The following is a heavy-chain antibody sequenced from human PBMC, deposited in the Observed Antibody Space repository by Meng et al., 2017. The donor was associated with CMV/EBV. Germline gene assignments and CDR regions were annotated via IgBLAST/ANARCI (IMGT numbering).Heavy chain of an antibody. V-gene: IGHV1-46*01. CDR2: INPSGGST. CDR3: ARFPYSSSLVIYYFDY. J-gene: IGHJ4*02. Sequence: ASVKVSCKASGYTFTSYYMHWVRQAPGQGLEWMGIINPSGGSTSYAQKFQGRVTMTRDTSTSTVYMELSSLRSEDTAVYYCARFPYSSSLVIYYFDYWGQGTLVTVSS. CDR1: GYTFTSYY. D-gene: IGHD6-6*01.